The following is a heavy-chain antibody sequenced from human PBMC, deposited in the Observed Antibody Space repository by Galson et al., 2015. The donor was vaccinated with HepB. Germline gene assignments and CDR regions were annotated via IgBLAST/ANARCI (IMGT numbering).Heavy chain of an antibody. D-gene: IGHD3-3*01. CDR3: AKDFPYYDFWSGYPTDYFDY. Sequence: SLRLSCAASGFTFSSYAMSWVRQAPGKGLEWVSAISGSGGSTYYADSVKGRFTISRDNSKNTLYLQMNSLRAEGTAVYYCAKDFPYYDFWSGYPTDYFDYWGQGTLVTVSS. CDR1: GFTFSSYA. CDR2: ISGSGGST. V-gene: IGHV3-23*01. J-gene: IGHJ4*02.